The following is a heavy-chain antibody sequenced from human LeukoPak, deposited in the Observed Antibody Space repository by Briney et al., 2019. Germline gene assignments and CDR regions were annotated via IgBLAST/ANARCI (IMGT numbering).Heavy chain of an antibody. Sequence: VASVKVSCKASGYTFTGYAMHWVRQAPGQRLEWMGWINAGNGNTKYSQKFQGRVTITRDTSASTAYMELSSLRSEDTAVYYCARLHSGWGSYRQNWFDPWGQGTLVTVSS. J-gene: IGHJ5*02. V-gene: IGHV1-3*01. CDR1: GYTFTGYA. CDR2: INAGNGNT. D-gene: IGHD3-16*02. CDR3: ARLHSGWGSYRQNWFDP.